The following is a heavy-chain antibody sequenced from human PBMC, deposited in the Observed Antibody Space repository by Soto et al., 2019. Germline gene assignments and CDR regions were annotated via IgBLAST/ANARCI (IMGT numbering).Heavy chain of an antibody. J-gene: IGHJ6*02. CDR2: ISYDGSNK. Sequence: GGSLRLSCAASGFTFSSYGMHWVRQAPGKGLEWVAVISYDGSNKYYADSVKGRFTISRDNSKNTLYLQMNSLRAEDTAVYYCASPQTMVTTDYYYYGMDVWGQGTTVTVSS. CDR1: GFTFSSYG. D-gene: IGHD4-17*01. V-gene: IGHV3-30*03. CDR3: ASPQTMVTTDYYYYGMDV.